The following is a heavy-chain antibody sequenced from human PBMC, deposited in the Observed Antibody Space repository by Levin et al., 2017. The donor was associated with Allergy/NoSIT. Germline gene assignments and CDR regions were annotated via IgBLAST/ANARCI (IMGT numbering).Heavy chain of an antibody. J-gene: IGHJ5*02. CDR2: MNSNTGNT. CDR1: GYTFTSHD. D-gene: IGHD3-10*01. V-gene: IGHV1-8*01. Sequence: GESLKISCKASGYTFTSHDINWVRQATGQGFEWMGWMNSNTGNTGYAQKFQGRVTMTRDTSISTAYMELSSLNSEDTAIYYCARGAGISGSDWFDPWGQGTLVTVSS. CDR3: ARGAGISGSDWFDP.